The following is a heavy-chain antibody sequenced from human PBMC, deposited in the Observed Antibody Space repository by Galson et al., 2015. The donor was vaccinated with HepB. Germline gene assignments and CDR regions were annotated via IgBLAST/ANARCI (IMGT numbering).Heavy chain of an antibody. CDR3: ARDFRWNFDY. CDR1: GFTFSREN. J-gene: IGHJ4*02. Sequence: SLRLSCAASGFTFSRENMHWVRQTPGKGLEWLAIISPDGIITFYPESLKGRFTISRDSSKNTLYLRMNSLRPEDTAVYYCARDFRWNFDYWGQGISVTVSS. CDR2: ISPDGIIT. V-gene: IGHV3-30-3*01. D-gene: IGHD2-15*01.